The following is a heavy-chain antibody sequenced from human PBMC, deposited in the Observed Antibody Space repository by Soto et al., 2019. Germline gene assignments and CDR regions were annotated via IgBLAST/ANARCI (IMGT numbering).Heavy chain of an antibody. V-gene: IGHV2-5*02. CDR2: IYWDDDK. Sequence: TSGFRVGGIRQPPGKALEWLALIYWDDDKRYNTSLMSRLAVTRDTSKDQVVLTLTDMAPVDTATYYCAQRRVRDLYFDYWGQGTPVTVSS. D-gene: IGHD2-21*02. CDR3: AQRRVRDLYFDY. CDR1: TSGFR. J-gene: IGHJ4*02.